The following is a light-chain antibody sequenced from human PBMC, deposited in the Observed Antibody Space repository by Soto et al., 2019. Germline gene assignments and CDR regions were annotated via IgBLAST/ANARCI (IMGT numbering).Light chain of an antibody. CDR3: QQRSNWPIT. CDR2: DAS. J-gene: IGKJ5*01. Sequence: EIVLTQSPATLSLSPGERATLSCRTSQSVSSYFAWYQQKPGRAPMLLIYDASKRATCIPARFIGSGSGTDFTLTISSLEPEDFAVYYCQQRSNWPITLGKGTRLEIK. V-gene: IGKV3-11*01. CDR1: QSVSSY.